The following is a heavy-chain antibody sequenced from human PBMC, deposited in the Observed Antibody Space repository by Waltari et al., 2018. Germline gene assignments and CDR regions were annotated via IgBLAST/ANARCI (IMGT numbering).Heavy chain of an antibody. CDR3: ARVNYYDSSGYKGAFDY. V-gene: IGHV4-38-2*02. Sequence: QVQLQESGPGLVKPSETLSLTCTVSGYSITSGYYWGWIRQPPGKGLEWTGSIYYSGTTYYNPSLKSRLTISGDTSNNQLSLELSSVTAADTAVYYCARVNYYDSSGYKGAFDYWGQGTLVTVSS. CDR2: IYYSGTT. D-gene: IGHD3-22*01. CDR1: GYSITSGYY. J-gene: IGHJ4*02.